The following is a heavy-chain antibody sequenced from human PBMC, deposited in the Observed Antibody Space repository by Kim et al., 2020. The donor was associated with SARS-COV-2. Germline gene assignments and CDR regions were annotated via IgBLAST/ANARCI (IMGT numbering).Heavy chain of an antibody. CDR2: GGST. CDR3: ARASSGDN. J-gene: IGHJ4*02. V-gene: IGHV1-46*01. Sequence: GGSTSYAQNFQGRVTMTRDTSTSTVYVELSSLRSEDTAVYYCARASSGDNWGQGTLVTVSS. D-gene: IGHD2-21*01.